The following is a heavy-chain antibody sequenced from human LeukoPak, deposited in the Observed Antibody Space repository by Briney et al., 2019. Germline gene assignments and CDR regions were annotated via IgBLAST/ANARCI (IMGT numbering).Heavy chain of an antibody. J-gene: IGHJ4*02. V-gene: IGHV1-24*01. CDR1: GYTLTELS. Sequence: ASVKVSCEVSGYTLTELSMHWVRQAPGKGLEWMGGFDPEDGETIYAQKFQGRVTMTEDTSTDTAYMELSSLRSEDTAVYYCATGIMITFGGVIAYDYWGQGTLVTVSS. CDR2: FDPEDGET. CDR3: ATGIMITFGGVIAYDY. D-gene: IGHD3-16*02.